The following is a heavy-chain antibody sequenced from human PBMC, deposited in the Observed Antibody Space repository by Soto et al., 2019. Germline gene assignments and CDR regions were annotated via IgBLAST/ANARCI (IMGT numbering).Heavy chain of an antibody. Sequence: TLSLTCTVSGGSTSSDNYWSWIRQPPGKGLEWIGHIYYSGNTDYNPSLKSRLAISIDTSKNQFSLKLSSVTAADTAVYFCAREGGESSDGLYYFDSWGQGSLVTVSS. D-gene: IGHD3-16*01. CDR3: AREGGESSDGLYYFDS. J-gene: IGHJ4*02. V-gene: IGHV4-30-4*01. CDR2: IYYSGNT. CDR1: GGSTSSDNY.